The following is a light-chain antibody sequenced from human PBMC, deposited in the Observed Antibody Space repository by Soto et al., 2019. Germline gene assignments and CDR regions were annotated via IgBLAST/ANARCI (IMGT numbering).Light chain of an antibody. Sequence: DIQMTQSPSSLSASVGDRVTITCRASQDIRDDLGWYQQKPGKAHKRLIYAASNLQSGVPSRLSGAGSGTEFTLTTSSLQAEDFATYYCLQHKSYTLSFGGGTKVDIX. CDR1: QDIRDD. J-gene: IGKJ4*01. CDR3: LQHKSYTLS. CDR2: AAS. V-gene: IGKV1-17*01.